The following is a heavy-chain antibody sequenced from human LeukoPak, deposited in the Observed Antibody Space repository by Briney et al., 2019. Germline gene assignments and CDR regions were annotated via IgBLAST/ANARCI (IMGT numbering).Heavy chain of an antibody. CDR1: GFTFYMYA. J-gene: IGHJ5*01. CDR3: AKDRPNFHEDSGHYYRRDGDS. D-gene: IGHD3-22*01. V-gene: IGHV3-23*01. Sequence: GGSLRLSCQASGFTFYMYAMSWVRQAPGTGLEWVASMRGTAGCTSYPTSVKGRFTISRDNSKNVLYLRMNSLTAEDTAIYYCAKDRPNFHEDSGHYYRRDGDSWGQGTLVTVSS. CDR2: MRGTAGCT.